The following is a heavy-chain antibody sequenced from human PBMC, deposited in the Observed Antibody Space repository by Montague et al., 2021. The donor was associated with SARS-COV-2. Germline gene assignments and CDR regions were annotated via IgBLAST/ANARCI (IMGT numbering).Heavy chain of an antibody. CDR2: ISSSSSYI. D-gene: IGHD3-10*01. CDR1: GFTFSSYS. J-gene: IGHJ3*02. Sequence: SLRFSCAASGFTFSSYSMNWVRQAPGKGLEWVSSISSSSSYIYYADSVKGRFTISRDNAKNSLYLQMNSLRAEDTAVYYCARSHELWFGENPQGPGAFDIWGQVTMVTVSS. CDR3: ARSHELWFGENPQGPGAFDI. V-gene: IGHV3-21*01.